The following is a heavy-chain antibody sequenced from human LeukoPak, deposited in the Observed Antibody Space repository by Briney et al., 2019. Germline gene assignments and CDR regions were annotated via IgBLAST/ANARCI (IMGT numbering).Heavy chain of an antibody. CDR3: GRDLLAYCSSTSCYQFVY. CDR2: IYYSGST. Sequence: SETLPLTCTGSGGSISSYHWSWIRQPPGKGLEWIGYIYYSGSTNYNPSLNSRVTISVDTSKNQFSMNLSTVTAADTAVYYCGRDLLAYCSSTSCYQFVYWGQGTLVTVSS. CDR1: GGSISSYH. V-gene: IGHV4-59*01. J-gene: IGHJ4*02. D-gene: IGHD2-2*01.